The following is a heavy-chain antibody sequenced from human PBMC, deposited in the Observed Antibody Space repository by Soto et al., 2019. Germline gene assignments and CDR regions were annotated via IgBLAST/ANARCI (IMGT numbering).Heavy chain of an antibody. D-gene: IGHD3-10*01. J-gene: IGHJ5*02. CDR3: ARNMVRGPHNWFDP. V-gene: IGHV4-31*03. CDR1: GGSISSGGYY. CDR2: IYYSGST. Sequence: QVQLQESGPGLVKPSQTLSLTCTVSGGSISSGGYYWSWIRQHPGKGLEWIGYIYYSGSTYYNPSLESSVTISVDTSKNQFSLKLSPVTAADTAVYYCARNMVRGPHNWFDPWGQGTLVTVSS.